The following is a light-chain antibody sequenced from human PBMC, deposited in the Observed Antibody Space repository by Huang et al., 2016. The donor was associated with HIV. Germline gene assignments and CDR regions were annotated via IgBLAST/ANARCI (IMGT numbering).Light chain of an antibody. Sequence: EVLLTQSPATLSVSPGERATPSCRASQSVSTNLDWYQQKPGQAHRLLIYVASTRATGVPARFSGSVPGTEFTLTIRSLQSEDSAVYYCQQYNSWPPLFTFGPGTKVDIK. CDR2: VAS. V-gene: IGKV3-15*01. CDR1: QSVSTN. CDR3: QQYNSWPPLFT. J-gene: IGKJ3*01.